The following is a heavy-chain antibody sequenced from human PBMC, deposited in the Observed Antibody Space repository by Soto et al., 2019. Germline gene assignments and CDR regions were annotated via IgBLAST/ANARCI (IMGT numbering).Heavy chain of an antibody. CDR1: GFTVSTHG. CDR3: TGEVASGY. V-gene: IGHV3-30*03. D-gene: IGHD2-8*02. CDR2: ISRDGNTK. Sequence: QVQLVESGGGVVQPGRSLRLSCAVSGFTVSTHGMHWVRQAPGKGLEWVAVISRDGNTKYYADSVKGRFTISRDNSRNTLFLEMYSLRGDDMAVYYCTGEVASGYWGQGTLVTVSP. J-gene: IGHJ4*02.